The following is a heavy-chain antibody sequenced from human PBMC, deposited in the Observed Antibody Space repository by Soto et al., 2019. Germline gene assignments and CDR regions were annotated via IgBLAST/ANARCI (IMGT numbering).Heavy chain of an antibody. J-gene: IGHJ6*01. CDR2: INAGNGNT. V-gene: IGHV1-3*01. CDR1: GYTFTSYA. D-gene: IGHD3-3*01. CDR3: ARDPHYDFWSGYYWGYYYYGMDV. Sequence: GASVKVSCKASGYTFTSYAMHWVRQAPGQRLEWMGWINAGNGNTKYSQKFQGRVTITRDTSASTAYMELSSLRSEDTAVYYCARDPHYDFWSGYYWGYYYYGMDVWG.